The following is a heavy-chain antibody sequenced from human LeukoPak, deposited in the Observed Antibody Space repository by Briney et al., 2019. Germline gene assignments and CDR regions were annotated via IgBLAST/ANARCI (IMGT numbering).Heavy chain of an antibody. CDR1: GDSFSSNSAA. D-gene: IGHD6-13*01. J-gene: IGHJ4*02. V-gene: IGHV6-1*01. CDR3: ARQAAGTNGSKNFDY. CDR2: TYYRSKWYN. Sequence: SQTLSLTCAISGDSFSSNSAAWNWLRQSPSRGLEWLGRTYYRSKWYNDYAVSVKSRITINPDTSKNQFSLQLNSVTPEDTAVYYCARQAAGTNGSKNFDYWGQGTLVTVSS.